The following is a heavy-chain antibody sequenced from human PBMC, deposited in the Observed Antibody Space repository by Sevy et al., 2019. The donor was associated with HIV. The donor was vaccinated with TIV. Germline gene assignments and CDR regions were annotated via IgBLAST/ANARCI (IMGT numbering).Heavy chain of an antibody. Sequence: GGSLRLSCAVSGFTFNTYNMNWVRQAPGKGLEWVSSISYTSTTIYYADSVRGRFNISRDNAKNTLYLQMNSLRDEDTAVYYCASSDATSRVGYYYFAMDFWGQGTSVTVSS. D-gene: IGHD3-22*01. V-gene: IGHV3-48*02. J-gene: IGHJ6*02. CDR2: ISYTSTTI. CDR1: GFTFNTYN. CDR3: ASSDATSRVGYYYFAMDF.